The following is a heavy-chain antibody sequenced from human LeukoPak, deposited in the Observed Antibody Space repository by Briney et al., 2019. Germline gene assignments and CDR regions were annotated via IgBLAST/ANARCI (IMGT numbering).Heavy chain of an antibody. Sequence: GESLKISCKGSGYSFTSYWIGWVRQMPGKGLEWMGIIYPGDSDTRYSPSFQGQVTISADKSISTAYLQWSSLKASDTAMYYCARCKTVTTGYYYYYYMDVWGKGTTVTVSS. CDR1: GYSFTSYW. CDR2: IYPGDSDT. D-gene: IGHD4-17*01. J-gene: IGHJ6*03. CDR3: ARCKTVTTGYYYYYYMDV. V-gene: IGHV5-51*01.